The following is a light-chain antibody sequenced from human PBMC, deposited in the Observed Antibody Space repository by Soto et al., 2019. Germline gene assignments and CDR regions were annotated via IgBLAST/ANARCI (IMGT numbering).Light chain of an antibody. CDR2: GAS. V-gene: IGKV3-15*01. CDR1: QTVSNSY. Sequence: DIVLTQSPATLSVSPGERATLSCRASQTVSNSYLAWYQQKPGQAPRLLIYGASTRAAGIPPRFSGGGSGTEFTLTISSLQSEDFAVYYCQQYSNWPRTFGLGTKVEIK. J-gene: IGKJ1*01. CDR3: QQYSNWPRT.